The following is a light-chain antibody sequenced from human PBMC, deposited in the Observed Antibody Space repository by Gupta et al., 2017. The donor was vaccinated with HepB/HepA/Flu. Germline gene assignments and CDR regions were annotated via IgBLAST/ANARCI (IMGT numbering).Light chain of an antibody. CDR1: KLGDKY. CDR3: QAWDSSTAG. J-gene: IGLJ2*01. V-gene: IGLV3-1*01. CDR2: QDS. Sequence: SYELTQPPSLSVSPGQTASITCSGDKLGDKYACWYQQKPGQSPVLVIYQDSKRPSGIPERFSGSNSGNTATLTISGTQAMDEADYYCQAWDSSTAGLGGGTKM.